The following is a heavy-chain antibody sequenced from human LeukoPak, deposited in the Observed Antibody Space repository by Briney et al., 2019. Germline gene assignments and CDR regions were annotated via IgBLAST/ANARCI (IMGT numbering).Heavy chain of an antibody. V-gene: IGHV4-39*01. CDR2: ICYSRST. CDR1: GGSISSSSYY. J-gene: IGHJ5*02. CDR3: ARGDGYNYRFDP. Sequence: SETLSLTCTVSGGSISSSSYYWGWIRQPPGKGLEWIASICYSRSTYYNPSLKSRVTISGDTSNNQFSLKLSSVTAADTAVYYCARGDGYNYRFDPWGQGTLVTVSS. D-gene: IGHD5-24*01.